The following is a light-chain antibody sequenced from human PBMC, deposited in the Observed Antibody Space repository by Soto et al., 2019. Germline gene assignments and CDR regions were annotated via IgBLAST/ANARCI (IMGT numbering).Light chain of an antibody. V-gene: IGLV2-11*01. CDR2: DVS. CDR3: CSYAGSYTFYV. Sequence: QSVLTQPASVSGSPGQSVTISCTGTSSDVGGYNYVSWYQQHPGKAPKLMIYDVSKRPSGVPDRFSGSKSGNTASLTISGLQAEDEADYYCCSYAGSYTFYVFGTGTKVT. CDR1: SSDVGGYNY. J-gene: IGLJ1*01.